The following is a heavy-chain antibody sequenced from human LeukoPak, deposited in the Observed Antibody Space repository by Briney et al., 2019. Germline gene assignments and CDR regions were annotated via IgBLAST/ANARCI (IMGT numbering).Heavy chain of an antibody. Sequence: PGGSLSLSCAASGFTFSSYSMNWVRQAPGKGLEWVSSISSSSSYIYYADSVKGRFTISRDNAKNSLYLQMNSLRAEDTAVYYCARWGYCSSTSCYTDYYYYMDVWGKGTTVTVSS. V-gene: IGHV3-21*01. D-gene: IGHD2-2*02. CDR2: ISSSSSYI. J-gene: IGHJ6*03. CDR1: GFTFSSYS. CDR3: ARWGYCSSTSCYTDYYYYMDV.